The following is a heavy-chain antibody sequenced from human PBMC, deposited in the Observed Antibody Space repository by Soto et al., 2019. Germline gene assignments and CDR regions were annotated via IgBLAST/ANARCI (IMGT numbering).Heavy chain of an antibody. D-gene: IGHD5-18*01. Sequence: SETLSLTCTVSGGSISSGDYYWSWIRQPPGKGLEWIGYIYYSGSTYYNPSLESRVTISVDTSKNQFSLKLSSVTAADTAVYYCARGGGYSYGLYYWGQGTLVTVS. V-gene: IGHV4-30-4*01. J-gene: IGHJ4*02. CDR1: GGSISSGDYY. CDR2: IYYSGST. CDR3: ARGGGYSYGLYY.